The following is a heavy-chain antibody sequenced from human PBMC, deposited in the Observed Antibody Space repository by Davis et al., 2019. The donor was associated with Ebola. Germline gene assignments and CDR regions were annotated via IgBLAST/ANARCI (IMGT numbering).Heavy chain of an antibody. J-gene: IGHJ4*02. D-gene: IGHD5-18*01. CDR2: ISYDGSNK. CDR1: GFTFSSYA. V-gene: IGHV3-30-3*01. CDR3: ARDCTGYSYGDVLIDY. Sequence: GESLKISCAASGFTFSSYAMHWVRQAPGKGLEWVAVISYDGSNKYYADSVKGRFTISRDNSKNTLYLQMNSLRAEDTAVYYCARDCTGYSYGDVLIDYWGQGTLVTVSS.